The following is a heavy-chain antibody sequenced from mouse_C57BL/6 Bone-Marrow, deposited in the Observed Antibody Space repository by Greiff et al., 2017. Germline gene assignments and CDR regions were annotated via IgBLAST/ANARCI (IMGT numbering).Heavy chain of an antibody. CDR3: ARRGYGSSYVYAMDY. V-gene: IGHV1-55*01. D-gene: IGHD1-1*01. CDR1: GYSFTSYW. J-gene: IGHJ4*01. CDR2: IYPGCGST. Sequence: VQLQQPGAELVKPGASVTMSCKASGYSFTSYWITWVKPRPGQGLEWIGDIYPGCGSTNYNEKFSSMATLTLDTSSRTAYMQLSSLTSEDSAVYYCARRGYGSSYVYAMDYWGQGTSVTVSS.